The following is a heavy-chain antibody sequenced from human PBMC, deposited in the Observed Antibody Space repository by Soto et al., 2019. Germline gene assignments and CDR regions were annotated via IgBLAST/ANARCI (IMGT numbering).Heavy chain of an antibody. V-gene: IGHV5-51*01. D-gene: IGHD6-19*01. J-gene: IGHJ4*02. CDR2: IYPGDSYT. CDR3: ARRMGSGWYEDY. Sequence: GESLKISCKASGYSFSTYWIGWVRQMPGKGLEWMGIIYPGDSYTNYSPSFQGHVTISADKSISTAYLQWSSLKASDTAMYYCARRMGSGWYEDYWGQGTLVTVSS. CDR1: GYSFSTYW.